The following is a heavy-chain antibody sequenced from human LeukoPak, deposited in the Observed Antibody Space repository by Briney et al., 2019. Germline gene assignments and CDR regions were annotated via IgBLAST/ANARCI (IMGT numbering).Heavy chain of an antibody. CDR1: GGSFSGYY. CDR3: ARDVRSSSWYGYYYYYYMDV. D-gene: IGHD6-13*01. V-gene: IGHV4-34*01. Sequence: SETLSLTCAVYGGSFSGYYWSWIRQPPGKGLEWIGEINHSGSTNYNPSLKSRVTISVDTSKNQFSLKLSSVTAADTAVYYCARDVRSSSWYGYYYYYYMDVWGKGTRSPSP. J-gene: IGHJ6*03. CDR2: INHSGST.